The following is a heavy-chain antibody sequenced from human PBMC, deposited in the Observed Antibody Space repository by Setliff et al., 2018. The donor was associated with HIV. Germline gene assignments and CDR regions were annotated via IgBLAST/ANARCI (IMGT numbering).Heavy chain of an antibody. J-gene: IGHJ5*02. CDR1: GYSISSGYY. V-gene: IGHV4-38-2*02. CDR3: ARLPIPLSTDWFDP. CDR2: VYHTGMT. D-gene: IGHD4-4*01. Sequence: SETLSLTCTVSGYSISSGYYWGWIRQPPGKGLEWIGEVYHTGMTYYNPSLKSRVTISVDTSKNQFSLKLSSVTAADTAVYYCARLPIPLSTDWFDPWGQGTLVTVSS.